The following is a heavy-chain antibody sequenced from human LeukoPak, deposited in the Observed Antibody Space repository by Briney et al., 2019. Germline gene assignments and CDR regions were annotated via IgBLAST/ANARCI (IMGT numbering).Heavy chain of an antibody. V-gene: IGHV1-18*01. J-gene: IGHJ4*02. Sequence: ASVKVSCKDSGYTFSDYGVTWVRQAPGQGLEWMGWISVSSGTTTYAEDFQGRLTISTDSSTGTAYMEIRSLRPDDTAVYFCTRAVSRGYMDLWGQGSLVTVAS. CDR2: ISVSSGTT. CDR1: GYTFSDYG. D-gene: IGHD6-25*01. CDR3: TRAVSRGYMDL.